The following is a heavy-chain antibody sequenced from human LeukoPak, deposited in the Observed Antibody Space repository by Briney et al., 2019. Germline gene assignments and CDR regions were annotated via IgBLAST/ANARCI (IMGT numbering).Heavy chain of an antibody. D-gene: IGHD6-6*01. CDR2: INPNSGGT. V-gene: IGHV1-2*02. Sequence: ASVKVSCEASGYTFTGYYMHWVRQAPGQGLEWMGWINPNSGGTNYAQKFQGRVTMTRDTSISTVYMELSRLRSDDTAVYYCARVGIAARPGFDYWGQGTLVTVSS. CDR3: ARVGIAARPGFDY. J-gene: IGHJ4*02. CDR1: GYTFTGYY.